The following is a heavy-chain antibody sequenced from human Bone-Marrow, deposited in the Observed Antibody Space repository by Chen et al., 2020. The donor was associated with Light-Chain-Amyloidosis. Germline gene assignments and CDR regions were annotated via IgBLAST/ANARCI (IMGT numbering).Heavy chain of an antibody. CDR1: GFTFSSYW. V-gene: IGHV3-74*01. Sequence: EVQLVESGGGLVQPGGSLRLSCAASGFTFSSYWMHWVRQAPGKGLVWVSRINSDGSSTSYADSVKGRFTISRDNAKNTLYLQMNSLRAEDTAVYYCARDTTGRNYDIVTGYYAIGYGMDVWGQGTTVTVSS. CDR3: ARDTTGRNYDIVTGYYAIGYGMDV. CDR2: INSDGSST. D-gene: IGHD3-9*01. J-gene: IGHJ6*02.